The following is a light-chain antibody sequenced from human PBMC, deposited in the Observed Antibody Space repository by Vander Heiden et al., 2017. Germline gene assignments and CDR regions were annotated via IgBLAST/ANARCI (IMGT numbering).Light chain of an antibody. Sequence: ELVLTQSPATLSVSPGERATLSCRASQSVSSYLAWYQQKPGQAPRLLIYDASSRATGIPARFSGSGSGTDFTLTISSLEPEDFAVYYCQQRSNWAGTFGQGTKVEIK. J-gene: IGKJ1*01. V-gene: IGKV3-11*01. CDR1: QSVSSY. CDR3: QQRSNWAGT. CDR2: DAS.